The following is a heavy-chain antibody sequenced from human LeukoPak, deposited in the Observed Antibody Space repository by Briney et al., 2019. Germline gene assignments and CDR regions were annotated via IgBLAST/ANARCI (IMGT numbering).Heavy chain of an antibody. Sequence: SETLSLTCAVYGGSFRGYYWSWIRQPPGKGLEWIGSIYYSGSTYYNPSLKSRVTISVDTSKNQFSLKLSSATAADTAVYYCARQLGYCSSTSCYADEVDYWGQGTLVTVSS. CDR3: ARQLGYCSSTSCYADEVDY. V-gene: IGHV4-34*01. J-gene: IGHJ4*02. CDR2: IYYSGST. D-gene: IGHD2-2*01. CDR1: GGSFRGYY.